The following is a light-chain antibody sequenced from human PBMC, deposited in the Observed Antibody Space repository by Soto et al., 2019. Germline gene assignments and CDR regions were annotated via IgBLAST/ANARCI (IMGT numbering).Light chain of an antibody. J-gene: IGLJ2*01. CDR1: SSDVGDYNY. Sequence: QSALTQPPSASGTPGQPVTIPCTGTSSDVGDYNYVSWYQQHPGKAPKLVIYEVSRRPSGVPDRFSGSKSGNTASLTVSGLQAEDEADYYCSSNAGSNNLVFGGGTKLTVL. CDR2: EVS. CDR3: SSNAGSNNLV. V-gene: IGLV2-8*01.